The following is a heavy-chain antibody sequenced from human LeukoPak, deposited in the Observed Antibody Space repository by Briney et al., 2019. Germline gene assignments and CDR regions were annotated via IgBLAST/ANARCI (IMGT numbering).Heavy chain of an antibody. CDR3: ARAVRERGYSGYDRLAAAGTFDY. J-gene: IGHJ4*02. Sequence: ASVKVSCKASGGTFSSYAISWVRQAPGQGLEWMGRIRPILVIADYAQKFQGRVTITADKSTSTAYMELSSLRSEDTAVYYCARAVRERGYSGYDRLAAAGTFDYWGQGTLVTVSS. CDR1: GGTFSSYA. CDR2: IRPILVIA. V-gene: IGHV1-69*04. D-gene: IGHD5-12*01.